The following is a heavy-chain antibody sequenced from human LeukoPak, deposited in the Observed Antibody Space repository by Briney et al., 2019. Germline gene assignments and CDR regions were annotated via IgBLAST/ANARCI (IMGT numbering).Heavy chain of an antibody. CDR1: GGSISSYY. V-gene: IGHV4-59*12. J-gene: IGHJ4*02. Sequence: SETLSLTCTVSGGSISSYYWSWIRQPPGKGLEWIGNVYYRGSAYYNPSLKSRVTISIDTSKNQFSLKLSSLTAADTAVYYCARIVGTDYFDYWGQGILVTVSS. CDR2: VYYRGSA. D-gene: IGHD1-26*01. CDR3: ARIVGTDYFDY.